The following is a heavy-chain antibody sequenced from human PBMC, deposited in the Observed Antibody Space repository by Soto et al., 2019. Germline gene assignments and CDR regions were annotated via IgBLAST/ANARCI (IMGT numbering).Heavy chain of an antibody. CDR2: ISSNSAYI. CDR3: TRDESRDSSDRGWFEP. V-gene: IGHV3-21*01. Sequence: GGSLRLSCAASGFTFRSFTMNWVRQAPGKGLEWVSTISSNSAYIYYTDALRGRFTISRDNAKNSLHLQMNSLRAEDTAVYYCTRDESRDSSDRGWFEPWGTGTLVNGSA. J-gene: IGHJ5*02. D-gene: IGHD6-13*01. CDR1: GFTFRSFT.